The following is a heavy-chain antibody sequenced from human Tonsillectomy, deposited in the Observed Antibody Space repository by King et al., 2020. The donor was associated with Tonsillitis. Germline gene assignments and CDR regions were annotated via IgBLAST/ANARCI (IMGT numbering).Heavy chain of an antibody. Sequence: VQLQQWGAGLLKPSETLSLTCAVYGGSFSGYYWSWIRQPPGKGLEWIGEINHSGSTNYNPSLKSRVTISVDTSKNQFSLKLSSVTAADTAVYYCAREYGIVVVVAATGGGMDDWGQGTTVTVSS. CDR2: INHSGST. J-gene: IGHJ6*02. CDR1: GGSFSGYY. CDR3: AREYGIVVVVAATGGGMDD. D-gene: IGHD2-15*01. V-gene: IGHV4-34*01.